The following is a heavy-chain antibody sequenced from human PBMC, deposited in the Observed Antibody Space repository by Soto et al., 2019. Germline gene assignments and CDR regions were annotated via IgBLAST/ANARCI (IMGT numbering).Heavy chain of an antibody. D-gene: IGHD1-1*01. J-gene: IGHJ4*02. CDR3: ARTRWNDVSDFDY. CDR1: GFTFSSYS. V-gene: IGHV3-21*01. CDR2: ISSSSSYI. Sequence: GGSLRLSCAASGFTFSSYSMNWVRQAPGKGLEWVSSISSSSSYIYYADSVKGRFTISRDNAKNSLYLQMNSLRAEDTAVYYCARTRWNDVSDFDYWGQGTLVTVS.